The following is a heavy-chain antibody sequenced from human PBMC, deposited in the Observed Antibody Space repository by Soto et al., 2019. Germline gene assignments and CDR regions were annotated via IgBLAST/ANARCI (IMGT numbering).Heavy chain of an antibody. J-gene: IGHJ4*02. CDR2: MNPNSGNT. Sequence: QVQLVQSGAEVKKPGASVKVSCKASGYTFTSYDINWVRQATGQGLEWMGWMNPNSGNTGYAQKCQGTVTMTRHTSINTAYMALSSRGSEDTAVYYCARGSYYYDFWSGPYPFDYWGQGTLVTVSS. CDR1: GYTFTSYD. CDR3: ARGSYYYDFWSGPYPFDY. V-gene: IGHV1-8*01. D-gene: IGHD3-3*01.